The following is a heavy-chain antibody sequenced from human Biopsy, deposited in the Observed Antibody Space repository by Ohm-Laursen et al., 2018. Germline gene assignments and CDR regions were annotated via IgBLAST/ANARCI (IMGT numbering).Heavy chain of an antibody. D-gene: IGHD3-9*01. J-gene: IGHJ1*01. CDR3: ATKLTGYFHH. CDR1: GGTFSNYG. V-gene: IGHV1-69*06. Sequence: ASVKVSCKAPGGTFSNYGVNWVRQAPGQGLEWLGGNIPILGTGNYAQKFQDRVTVAADTSTSTATMELRSLRSDDSAVYYRATKLTGYFHHWGQGTLVIVSS. CDR2: NIPILGTG.